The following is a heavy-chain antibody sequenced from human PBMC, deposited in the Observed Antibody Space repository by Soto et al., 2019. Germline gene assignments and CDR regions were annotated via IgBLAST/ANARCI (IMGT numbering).Heavy chain of an antibody. CDR1: GGTFKTYT. CDR3: ATWRTYSGSYGFDY. Sequence: QVQLVQSGAELKKPGSSVNVSCAASGGTFKTYTINWVRQAPGQGLEWIGQIIPMYDSANYAQRFQGRVTISADKATNIAYMELSGLRSEDTALYSCATWRTYSGSYGFDYWGQGTLGSVSS. CDR2: IIPMYDSA. D-gene: IGHD1-26*01. V-gene: IGHV1-69*06. J-gene: IGHJ4*02.